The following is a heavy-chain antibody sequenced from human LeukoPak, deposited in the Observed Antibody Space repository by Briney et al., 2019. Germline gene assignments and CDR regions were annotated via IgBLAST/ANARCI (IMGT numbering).Heavy chain of an antibody. J-gene: IGHJ4*02. D-gene: IGHD2-21*01. Sequence: GGSLRLSCAASGFTFSSYAMHWVRQAPGKGLEWVAVISYDGSNKYYADSVKGRFTISRDNSKNTLYLQMNSLRAEDTAVYYCARDGGARGGSFDYWGQGTLVTVSS. V-gene: IGHV3-30*07. CDR3: ARDGGARGGSFDY. CDR2: ISYDGSNK. CDR1: GFTFSSYA.